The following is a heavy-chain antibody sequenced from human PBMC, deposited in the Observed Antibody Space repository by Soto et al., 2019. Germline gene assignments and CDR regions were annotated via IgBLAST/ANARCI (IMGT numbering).Heavy chain of an antibody. Sequence: PGGSLRLSCVVSGFIFSDYYMSWIRQAPGKGLEWVSYIVTSNSYTNYADSVKGRFTISSDNAKSSLYLQINNLRAEDTAVYYCALINYHYPSGRIYWGQGTQVTVSS. D-gene: IGHD3-10*01. CDR2: IVTSNSYT. CDR3: ALINYHYPSGRIY. V-gene: IGHV3-11*06. J-gene: IGHJ4*02. CDR1: GFIFSDYY.